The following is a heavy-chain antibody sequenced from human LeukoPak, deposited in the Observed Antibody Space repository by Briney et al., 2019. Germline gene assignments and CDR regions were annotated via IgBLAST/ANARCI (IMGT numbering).Heavy chain of an antibody. CDR2: ISGSGGST. V-gene: IGHV3-23*01. J-gene: IGHJ6*02. CDR1: GFSVVSYY. CDR3: AKDLSPLYYYYGMDV. Sequence: GGSLRLSCAASGFSVVSYYMTWVRQAPGKGLEWVSGISGSGGSTYYADSVKGRFTISRDNSKNTLYLQMNSLSAEDTAVYYCAKDLSPLYYYYGMDVWGQGTTVTVSS.